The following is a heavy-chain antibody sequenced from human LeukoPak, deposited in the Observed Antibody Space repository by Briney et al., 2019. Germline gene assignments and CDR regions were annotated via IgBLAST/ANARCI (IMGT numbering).Heavy chain of an antibody. D-gene: IGHD3-10*01. CDR1: GYTFTNYT. J-gene: IGHJ4*02. CDR2: INPSSGGT. V-gene: IGHV1-2*06. Sequence: ASVKVSCKASGYTFTNYTLNWVRQAPGQGLEWMGRINPSSGGTNYAQKFQGRVTMTRDTSINTAYMALSSLRSDDTAVYYCARGPSGSDYWGQGTLVTVSS. CDR3: ARGPSGSDY.